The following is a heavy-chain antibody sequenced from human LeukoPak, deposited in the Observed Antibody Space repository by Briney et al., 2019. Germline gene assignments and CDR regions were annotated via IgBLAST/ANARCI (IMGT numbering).Heavy chain of an antibody. D-gene: IGHD6-19*01. CDR2: IIPILGIA. CDR1: GGTFSSYV. Sequence: GSSVKVSFKASGGTFSSYVISWVRQAPGQGLEWMGRIIPILGIANYAQKFQGRVTITADKFTSTAYMELSSLRSEDTAVYYCARVSVGGWDFDYWGQGTLVTVSS. V-gene: IGHV1-69*04. CDR3: ARVSVGGWDFDY. J-gene: IGHJ4*02.